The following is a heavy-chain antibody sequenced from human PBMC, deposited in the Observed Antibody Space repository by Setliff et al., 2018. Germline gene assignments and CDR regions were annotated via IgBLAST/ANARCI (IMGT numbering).Heavy chain of an antibody. D-gene: IGHD3-10*01. CDR2: ILFSGDT. CDR3: ARDNRARHYMDV. J-gene: IGHJ6*03. V-gene: IGHV4-38-2*02. CDR1: GYSISSGFS. Sequence: KPSETLSLTCGVSGYSISSGFSWVWIRQSPGKGLEWIGRILFSGDTYYNPSLNSRVTISADTSKNQFSLNLSSVTAADTAVYYCARDNRARHYMDVWGKGTTVT.